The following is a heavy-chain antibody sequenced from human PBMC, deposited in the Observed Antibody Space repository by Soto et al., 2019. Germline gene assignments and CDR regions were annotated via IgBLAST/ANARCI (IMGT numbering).Heavy chain of an antibody. V-gene: IGHV4-59*01. CDR3: ARGRPPGLPFDY. D-gene: IGHD5-18*01. J-gene: IGHJ4*02. CDR2: IYYSGST. CDR1: GGSISSYY. Sequence: SETLSLTCTVSGGSISSYYWSWIRQPPGKGLEWIGYIYYSGSTNYNPSLKSRVTISVDTSKNQFSLKLSSVTAADTAVYYCARGRPPGLPFDYWGQGTLVTVSS.